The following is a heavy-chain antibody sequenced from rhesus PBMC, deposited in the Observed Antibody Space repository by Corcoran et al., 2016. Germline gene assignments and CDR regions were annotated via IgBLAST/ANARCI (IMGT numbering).Heavy chain of an antibody. CDR3: GRASLYSGCWSNFDP. D-gene: IGHD2-33*01. J-gene: IGHJ4*01. V-gene: IGHV4-165*02. Sequence: QVQLQESGPGLVKPSETLSLTCAVSGGSISGYYWAWIRQPPGTGLEWIGYVGGSECTAYYKPSRKSRGTLSTDTSRNQFSLKWTSVTAADAAVYYCGRASLYSGCWSNFDPWGQGVLVTVSS. CDR1: GGSISGYY. CDR2: VGGSECTA.